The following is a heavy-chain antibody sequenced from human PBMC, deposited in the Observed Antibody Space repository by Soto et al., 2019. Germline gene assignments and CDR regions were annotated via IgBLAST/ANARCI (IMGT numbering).Heavy chain of an antibody. CDR3: ATQSIAASGDYYYMDG. D-gene: IGHD6-6*01. Sequence: ASVKVSCKVSGYTLTELSMHWVRQAPGKGLEWMGGFDPEDGETIYAQKFQGRVTMTEDTSTDTAYMELSSLRSEDTAVYYCATQSIAASGDYYYMDGWGKGNTVTVSS. CDR1: GYTLTELS. CDR2: FDPEDGET. V-gene: IGHV1-24*01. J-gene: IGHJ6*03.